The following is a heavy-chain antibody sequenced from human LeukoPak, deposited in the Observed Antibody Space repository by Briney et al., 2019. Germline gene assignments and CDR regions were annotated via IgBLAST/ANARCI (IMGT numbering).Heavy chain of an antibody. CDR3: ARDLAYSSSYYFDY. CDR1: GYTFTSYG. J-gene: IGHJ4*02. CDR2: ISAYNGNT. Sequence: ASVKVSCKASGYTFTSYGISWVRQAPGQGLEWMGWISAYNGNTNYAQKLQGRVTMTTDTSTSTAYMELRSLRSDDTAVYYCARDLAYSSSYYFDYWGQGTLVTVSS. V-gene: IGHV1-18*01. D-gene: IGHD6-6*01.